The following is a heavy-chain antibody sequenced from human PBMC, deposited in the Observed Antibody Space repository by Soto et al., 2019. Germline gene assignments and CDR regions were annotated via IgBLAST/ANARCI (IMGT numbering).Heavy chain of an antibody. D-gene: IGHD3-3*01. CDR1: GFTFSHYA. J-gene: IGHJ5*02. V-gene: IGHV3-64D*06. CDR2: ISSNGGST. Sequence: EVQLVESGGRLVQPGGSLRVSCSASGFTFSHYAMHWVRQAPGKGLDYVSAISSNGGSTYYADSVKGRFTISRDNSKNTLYLRMSSLRIEDTAVYYCVKFEYSSTTIFGVPDNWLDPWGQGTLVTVSS. CDR3: VKFEYSSTTIFGVPDNWLDP.